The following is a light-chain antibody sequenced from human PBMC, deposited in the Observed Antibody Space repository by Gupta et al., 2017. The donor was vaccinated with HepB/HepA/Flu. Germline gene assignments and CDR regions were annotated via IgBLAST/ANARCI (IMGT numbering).Light chain of an antibody. J-gene: IGKJ3*01. Sequence: DIVLTKSPAFLAVPLGERATINCKSSQRVLYQPNSKNDLALYQQKPGQPPKLRFNCASTREVGVPDRFTGSGSGTDFTLTISNLQPEDLAIYYCQQYYGAPFSFGPGTTVDIK. CDR2: CAS. CDR3: QQYYGAPFS. V-gene: IGKV4-1*01. CDR1: QRVLYQPNSKND.